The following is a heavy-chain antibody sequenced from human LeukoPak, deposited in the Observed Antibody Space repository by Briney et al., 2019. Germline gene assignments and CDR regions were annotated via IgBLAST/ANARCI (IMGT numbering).Heavy chain of an antibody. CDR2: INHSGST. D-gene: IGHD1-26*01. J-gene: IGHJ5*02. V-gene: IGHV4-34*01. Sequence: SETLSLTCAVYGGSFSGYYWSWIRQPPGKGLEWIGEINHSGSTNYNPSLKSRVTISVDTSKNQFSLKLSSVTAADTAVYYCARSVVGARFDPWGQGTLVTVSS. CDR1: GGSFSGYY. CDR3: ARSVVGARFDP.